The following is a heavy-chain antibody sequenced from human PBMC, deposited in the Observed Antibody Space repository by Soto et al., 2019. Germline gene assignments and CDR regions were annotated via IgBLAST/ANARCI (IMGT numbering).Heavy chain of an antibody. CDR1: GGTFSSYT. J-gene: IGHJ5*02. V-gene: IGHV1-69*02. CDR3: ARASGYCSGGSCPNWFDP. Sequence: SVKVSCKASGGTFSSYTISWVRQAPGQGLEWMGRIIPILGIANYAQKFQGRVTITADKSTSTAYMELSSLRSEDTAVYYCARASGYCSGGSCPNWFDPWGQGTLVTVSS. D-gene: IGHD2-15*01. CDR2: IIPILGIA.